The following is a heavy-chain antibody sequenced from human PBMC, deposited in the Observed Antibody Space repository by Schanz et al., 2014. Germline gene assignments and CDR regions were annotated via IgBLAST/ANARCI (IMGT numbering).Heavy chain of an antibody. CDR2: IWYDGNNK. D-gene: IGHD6-25*01. V-gene: IGHV3-33*01. Sequence: VQLVESGGGLVQPGGSLRLSCAASGFTFSAYGMHWVRQAPGKGLEWVAVIWYDGNNKYYADSVKGRFTISRDNSKNTLYLQMNSLRAEDTAVYYCARDGGRNFDYWGQGTLLTVSS. J-gene: IGHJ4*02. CDR1: GFTFSAYG. CDR3: ARDGGRNFDY.